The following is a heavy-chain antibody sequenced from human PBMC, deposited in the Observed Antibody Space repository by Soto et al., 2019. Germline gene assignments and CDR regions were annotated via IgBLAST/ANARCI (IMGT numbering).Heavy chain of an antibody. CDR3: ARDANYGLYYFDH. J-gene: IGHJ4*02. CDR1: GYFISNGYY. Sequence: SETLSLTCAVSGYFISNGYYWDWIRQPPGKGLEWIGSIYPTGTTYYNPSLKSRVTISVDTSKNHFSLKLTSVTAADTAVYYCARDANYGLYYFDHWGQGTLVTVYS. D-gene: IGHD3-10*01. CDR2: IYPTGTT. V-gene: IGHV4-38-2*02.